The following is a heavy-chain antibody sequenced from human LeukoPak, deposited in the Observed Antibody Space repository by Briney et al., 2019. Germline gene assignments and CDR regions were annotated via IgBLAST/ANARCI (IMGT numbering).Heavy chain of an antibody. V-gene: IGHV3-7*04. CDR3: ARATVVTPDY. Sequence: GGSLRLSCAASGLIFSRYWMSWVRQAPGKGLECVANIKQDGREKYYVDSVKGRFTISRDNAKNSLFLQMNSLRAEDTAMYYCARATVVTPDYWGQGTLVTVSS. J-gene: IGHJ4*02. D-gene: IGHD4-23*01. CDR2: IKQDGREK. CDR1: GLIFSRYW.